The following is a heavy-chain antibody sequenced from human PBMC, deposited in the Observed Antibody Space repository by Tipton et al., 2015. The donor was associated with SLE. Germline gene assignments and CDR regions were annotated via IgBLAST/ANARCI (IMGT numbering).Heavy chain of an antibody. CDR3: ARLRGAGPGGHMDV. J-gene: IGHJ6*04. CDR2: IFYDGSKK. Sequence: SLRLSCAASGFTFSSYGMHWVRQAPGKGLEWVAVIFYDGSKKFYVESVEGRFTISRDNSKNTLYLQMNSLRAEDTAVYYCARLRGAGPGGHMDVWGKGTTVTVSS. CDR1: GFTFSSYG. D-gene: IGHD2-15*01. V-gene: IGHV3-33*01.